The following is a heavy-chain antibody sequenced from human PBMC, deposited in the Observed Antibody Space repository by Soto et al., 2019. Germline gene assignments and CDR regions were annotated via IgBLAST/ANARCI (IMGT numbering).Heavy chain of an antibody. Sequence: GGSLRLSCAASGFTFSSYSMNWVRQAPGKGLEWVSSISSSSSYIYYADPVKGRFTISRDNAKNSLYLQMNSLRAEDTAVYYCARDSVLLWFGESPDYYYGMDVWGQGTTVTVSS. CDR2: ISSSSSYI. CDR1: GFTFSSYS. CDR3: ARDSVLLWFGESPDYYYGMDV. D-gene: IGHD3-10*01. J-gene: IGHJ6*02. V-gene: IGHV3-21*01.